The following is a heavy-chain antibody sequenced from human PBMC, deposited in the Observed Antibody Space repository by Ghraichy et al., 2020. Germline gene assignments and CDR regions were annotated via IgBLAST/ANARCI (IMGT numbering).Heavy chain of an antibody. Sequence: SETLSLTCAVYGGSFSGYYWSWIRQPPGKGLEWIGEINHSGSTNYNPSLKSRVTISVDTSKNQFSLKLSSVTAADTAVYYCARERPFGSWFDPWGQGTLVTVSS. J-gene: IGHJ5*02. CDR2: INHSGST. CDR1: GGSFSGYY. CDR3: ARERPFGSWFDP. D-gene: IGHD3-16*01. V-gene: IGHV4-34*01.